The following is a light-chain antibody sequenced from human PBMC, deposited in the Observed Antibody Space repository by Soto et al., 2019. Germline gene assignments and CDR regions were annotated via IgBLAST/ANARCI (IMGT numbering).Light chain of an antibody. Sequence: SYELTQPPSVSVSPGQTARITCSGDALAKQYTNWYQKKPGQAPVVIVYKDSERPSGIPERFSGSSSGTTVTLTISGVQAEDEADYYCQSTDSSVTYDCVAFGGGTKLTVL. J-gene: IGLJ2*01. CDR3: QSTDSSVTYDCVA. CDR2: KDS. V-gene: IGLV3-25*03. CDR1: ALAKQY.